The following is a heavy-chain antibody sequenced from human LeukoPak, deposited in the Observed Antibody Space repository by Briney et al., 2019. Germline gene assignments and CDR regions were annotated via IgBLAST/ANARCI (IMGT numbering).Heavy chain of an antibody. CDR3: ARVFGHYDFWSGYLGAFDI. CDR2: IYYSGST. D-gene: IGHD3-3*01. V-gene: IGHV4-34*01. Sequence: PSETLSLTCAVYGGSFSGYYWSWVRQPPGKGLEWIGIIYYSGSTYYNPAPKSRGTISVYTSKNQFSLKLSSVTAADTVLYYCARVFGHYDFWSGYLGAFDIWGQGTMVTVSS. CDR1: GGSFSGYY. J-gene: IGHJ3*02.